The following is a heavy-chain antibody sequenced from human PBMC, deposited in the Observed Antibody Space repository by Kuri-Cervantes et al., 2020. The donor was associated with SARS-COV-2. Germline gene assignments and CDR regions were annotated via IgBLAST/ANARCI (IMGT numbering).Heavy chain of an antibody. Sequence: GESLKISCAASGFTFSSYAMHWVRQAPGKGLEWVSTISSSTSYIYYAESLEGRFTISRDNAKNSLYLQMTSLRAEDTAVYYCARTTYGDYYWYGMDVWGQGTTVTVSS. V-gene: IGHV3-21*01. CDR3: ARTTYGDYYWYGMDV. CDR1: GFTFSSYA. CDR2: ISSSTSYI. D-gene: IGHD4-17*01. J-gene: IGHJ6*02.